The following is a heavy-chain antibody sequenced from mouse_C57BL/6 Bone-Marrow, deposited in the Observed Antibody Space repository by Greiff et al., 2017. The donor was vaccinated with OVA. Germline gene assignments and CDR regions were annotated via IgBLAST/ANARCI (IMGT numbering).Heavy chain of an antibody. D-gene: IGHD1-1*01. CDR1: GFSLTSYG. CDR2: IWSGGST. V-gene: IGHV2-2*01. CDR3: ASILLRPWYFDV. Sequence: VQLQQSGPGLVQPSQSLSITCTVSGFSLTSYGVHWVRQSPGKGLEWLGVIWSGGSTDYNAAFISRLGISNDNSKSQVFFKMNSLQADDTAIYYCASILLRPWYFDVWGTGTTVTVSS. J-gene: IGHJ1*03.